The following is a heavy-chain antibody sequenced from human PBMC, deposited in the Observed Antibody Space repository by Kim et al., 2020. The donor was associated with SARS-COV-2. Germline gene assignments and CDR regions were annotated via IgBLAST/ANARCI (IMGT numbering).Heavy chain of an antibody. Sequence: GGSLRLSCAASGFAFSRNWMSWVRQAPGKGLEWVAKINEDGSERYYVESVEGRFIISRDNAKNSLYLNMNNLGAEDTCVYYCERDRRYSLDYWGQGTLVTVSS. J-gene: IGHJ4*02. D-gene: IGHD2-15*01. V-gene: IGHV3-7*01. CDR2: INEDGSER. CDR3: ERDRRYSLDY. CDR1: GFAFSRNW.